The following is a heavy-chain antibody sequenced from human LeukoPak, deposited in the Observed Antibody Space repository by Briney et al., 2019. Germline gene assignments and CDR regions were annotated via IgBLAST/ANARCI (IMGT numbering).Heavy chain of an antibody. CDR3: ARLGHYYDSSGYFDY. V-gene: IGHV4-39*01. D-gene: IGHD3-22*01. CDR1: GGSISSSSYY. J-gene: IGHJ4*02. Sequence: SETLSLTCTVSGGSISSSSYYWGWIRQPPGKGLEWIGSIYYSGSTYYNPSLKSRVTISVDTSKNQFSLKPTSVTAADTAVYYCARLGHYYDSSGYFDYWGQGTLVTVSS. CDR2: IYYSGST.